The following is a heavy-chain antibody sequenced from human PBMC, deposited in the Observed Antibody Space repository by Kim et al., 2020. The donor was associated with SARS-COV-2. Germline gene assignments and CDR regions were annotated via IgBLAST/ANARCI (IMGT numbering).Heavy chain of an antibody. J-gene: IGHJ4*02. D-gene: IGHD6-19*01. CDR1: GFTFSSYS. V-gene: IGHV3-48*02. CDR2: ISSSSSTI. CDR3: ARPPIAVAGTDYYFDY. Sequence: GGSLRLSCAASGFTFSSYSMNWVRQAQGKGLEWVSYISSSSSTIYYADSVKGRFTISRDNAKNSLYLQMNSLRDEDTAVYYCARPPIAVAGTDYYFDYWGQGTLVTVSS.